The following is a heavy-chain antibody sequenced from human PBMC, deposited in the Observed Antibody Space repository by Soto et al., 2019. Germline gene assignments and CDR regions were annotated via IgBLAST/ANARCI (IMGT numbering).Heavy chain of an antibody. Sequence: ASVKVSCKASGGTFSSYAISWVRQAPGQGLEWMGGIIPIFGTANYAQKFQGRVPITADESTSTAYMELSSLRSEDTAVYYCASEGDYEVRGAFDIWGQGTMVTVSS. CDR2: IIPIFGTA. J-gene: IGHJ3*02. V-gene: IGHV1-69*13. D-gene: IGHD4-17*01. CDR1: GGTFSSYA. CDR3: ASEGDYEVRGAFDI.